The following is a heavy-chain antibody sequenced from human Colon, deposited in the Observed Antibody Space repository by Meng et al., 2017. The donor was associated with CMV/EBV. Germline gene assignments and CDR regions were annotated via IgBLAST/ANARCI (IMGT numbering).Heavy chain of an antibody. J-gene: IGHJ6*02. CDR1: GFTFRTYA. D-gene: IGHD3-3*01. Sequence: GGSLRLSCAGSGFTFRTYALSWVRQAPGKGLEWVSAISGSGSSTYYANSVKGRVTISRDNSKNTLYLQINSLRAEDTAMYYCSKGQDDFWNGSPLDVWGPGTTVTVSS. CDR2: ISGSGSST. V-gene: IGHV3-23*01. CDR3: SKGQDDFWNGSPLDV.